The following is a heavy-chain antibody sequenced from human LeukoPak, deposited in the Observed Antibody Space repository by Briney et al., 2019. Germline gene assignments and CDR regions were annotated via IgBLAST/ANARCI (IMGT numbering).Heavy chain of an antibody. Sequence: PGGSLRLSCAASGFTFSSYSMNWVRQAPGKGLEWVSSISSSSSYIYYADSVKGRFTISRDNAKNSLYLQMNSLRAEDTAVYYCARVTGGTRYYGSGSRAQLFDYWGQGTLVTVSS. CDR3: ARVTGGTRYYGSGSRAQLFDY. V-gene: IGHV3-21*01. CDR2: ISSSSSYI. J-gene: IGHJ4*02. D-gene: IGHD3-10*01. CDR1: GFTFSSYS.